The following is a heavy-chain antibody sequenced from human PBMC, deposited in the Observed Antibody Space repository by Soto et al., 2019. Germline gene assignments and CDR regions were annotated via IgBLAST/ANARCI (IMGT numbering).Heavy chain of an antibody. CDR2: IYYSGST. CDR1: GGSISRSSYY. V-gene: IGHV4-39*01. CDR3: ARHWTAARNRLSAVRY. Sequence: SEDLSLTCTVPGGSISRSSYYWGWIRQPPGKGLEWIGSIYYSGSTYYNPSLKSRVTISVDTSKNQFSLKLSSVTAADTAVYYCARHWTAARNRLSAVRYWGQGTLVTVSS. J-gene: IGHJ4*02. D-gene: IGHD6-6*01.